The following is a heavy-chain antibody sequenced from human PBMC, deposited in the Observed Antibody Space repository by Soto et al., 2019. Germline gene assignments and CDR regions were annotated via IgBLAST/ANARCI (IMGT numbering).Heavy chain of an antibody. J-gene: IGHJ4*02. CDR1: GFTFSSYA. CDR3: ARWGPGTYFVY. V-gene: IGHV3-23*01. CDR2: VSASGGST. Sequence: EVQLLESGGGVVQPGGSLRLSCAASGFTFSSYAMRWVRQAPGKRLEWVSAVSASGGSTYYEDSVNGRFPISRDNSKNTLYLQVNSLRAEDPAVYFCARWGPGTYFVYGCGGHLVTVSP. D-gene: IGHD2-21*02.